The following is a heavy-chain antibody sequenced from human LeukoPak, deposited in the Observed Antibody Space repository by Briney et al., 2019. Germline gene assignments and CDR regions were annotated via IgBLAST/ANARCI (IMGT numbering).Heavy chain of an antibody. CDR1: GGSISSSSYY. V-gene: IGHV4-39*07. D-gene: IGHD6-6*01. CDR2: IYYSGST. Sequence: PSETLSRTCTVSGGSISSSSYYWGWIRQPPGKGLEWIGSIYYSGSTYYNPSLKSRVTISVDTSKNQFSLKLSSVTAADTAVYYCARDLGSSSSVYYYYYYMDVWGKGTTVTVSS. CDR3: ARDLGSSSSVYYYYYYMDV. J-gene: IGHJ6*03.